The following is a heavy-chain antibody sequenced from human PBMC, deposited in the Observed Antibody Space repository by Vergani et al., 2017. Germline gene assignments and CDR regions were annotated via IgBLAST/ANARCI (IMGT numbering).Heavy chain of an antibody. Sequence: VQLVESGGGLVQPGGSLRLSCAASGFTFSSYGMHWVRQAPGKGLEWVAVISYDGSNKYYADSVKGRFTISRDNSKNTLYLQMNSLRAEDTAVYYCAKGRPSGLATKLDYWGQGTLVTVSS. CDR2: ISYDGSNK. V-gene: IGHV3-30*18. J-gene: IGHJ4*02. CDR1: GFTFSSYG. D-gene: IGHD3-22*01. CDR3: AKGRPSGLATKLDY.